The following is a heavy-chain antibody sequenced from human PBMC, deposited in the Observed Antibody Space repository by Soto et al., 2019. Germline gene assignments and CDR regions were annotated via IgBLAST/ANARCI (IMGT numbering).Heavy chain of an antibody. CDR3: ARQLYYYDSSGYLGIPGWFDY. Sequence: SETLSLTCTVSGGSISSSSYYWGWIRQPPGKGLEWIGSIYYSGSTYYNPSLKSRVTISVDTSKNQFSLKLSSVTAADTAVYYCARQLYYYDSSGYLGIPGWFDYWGQGTLVTVSS. CDR1: GGSISSSSYY. CDR2: IYYSGST. D-gene: IGHD3-22*01. V-gene: IGHV4-39*01. J-gene: IGHJ4*02.